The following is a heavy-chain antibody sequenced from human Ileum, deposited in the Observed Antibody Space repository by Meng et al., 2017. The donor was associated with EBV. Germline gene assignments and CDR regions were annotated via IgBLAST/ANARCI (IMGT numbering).Heavy chain of an antibody. CDR1: GDSISSSNHW. V-gene: IGHV4-39*01. CDR3: ARRYYGVPFDN. CDR2: IYYSGST. J-gene: IGHJ4*02. D-gene: IGHD3-3*01. Sequence: QVERRESGPGLAKPSETLSLTCAVSGDSISSSNHWWGWIRQPPGKGLEWVGTIYYSGSTFYNPSLKSRVTISLDTSKNQFSLKVSSVTAADTAVYYCARRYYGVPFDNWGQGTLVTVSS.